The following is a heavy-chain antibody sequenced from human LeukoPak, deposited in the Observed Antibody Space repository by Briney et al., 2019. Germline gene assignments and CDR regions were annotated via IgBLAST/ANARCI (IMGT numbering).Heavy chain of an antibody. CDR1: GFTFNSFN. J-gene: IGHJ5*02. Sequence: PGGSLRLSCAASGFTFNSFNMNWIRQAPGKGLEWVSAISGSSSYMYYADSVKGRFTISRDNAKTSLYLQMNSLTVEDTAVYYCARGKGGSSWIDPWGQGTLVTVSS. CDR3: ARGKGGSSWIDP. CDR2: ISGSSSYM. D-gene: IGHD5-24*01. V-gene: IGHV3-21*01.